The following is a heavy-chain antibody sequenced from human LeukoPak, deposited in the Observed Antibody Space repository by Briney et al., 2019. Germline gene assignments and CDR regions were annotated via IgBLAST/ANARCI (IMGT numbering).Heavy chain of an antibody. CDR3: TAGVGHSDFDY. D-gene: IGHD2-8*01. CDR2: VKSKSNGGTT. Sequence: GGSLRLSCAASGFTFSNAWMSWVRQATGKGLECVGRVKSKSNGGTTGYAAPVKGRFTISRDDSKNTYLQMNSLKSEDTAVYFCTAGVGHSDFDYWGQGTLVTVSS. CDR1: GFTFSNAW. V-gene: IGHV3-15*01. J-gene: IGHJ4*02.